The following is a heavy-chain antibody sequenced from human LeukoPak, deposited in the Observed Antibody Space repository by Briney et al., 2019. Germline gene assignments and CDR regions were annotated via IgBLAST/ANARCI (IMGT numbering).Heavy chain of an antibody. CDR2: IWYDGSNK. D-gene: IGHD6-19*01. CDR3: ARVLVVSGWTNIDY. V-gene: IGHV3-33*01. CDR1: GFTFSSYG. J-gene: IGHJ4*02. Sequence: PGGSLRLSFAASGFTFSSYGMHWVRQAPGKALEWVSFIWYDGSNKYYADSVKGRFTISRDNSKNTLYLQMNSLRAEDTAVYYCARVLVVSGWTNIDYWGQGTLVTVSS.